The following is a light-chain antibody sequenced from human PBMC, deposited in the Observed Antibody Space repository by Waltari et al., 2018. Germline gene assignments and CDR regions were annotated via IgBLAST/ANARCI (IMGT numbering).Light chain of an antibody. V-gene: IGLV1-44*01. CDR1: SSNIGSNT. Sequence: QSVLTQPPSASGTPGPSVTISCSGSSSNIGSNTVNWYQQLPGTAPKLLIYSNNQRPSGVPDRFSGSKSGTSASLAISGLQSEDEADYYCAAWDDSLNGVAFGGGTKLTVL. CDR2: SNN. J-gene: IGLJ2*01. CDR3: AAWDDSLNGVA.